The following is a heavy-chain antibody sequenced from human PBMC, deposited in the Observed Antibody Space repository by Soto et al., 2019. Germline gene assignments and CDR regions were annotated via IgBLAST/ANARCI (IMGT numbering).Heavy chain of an antibody. J-gene: IGHJ4*02. D-gene: IGHD3-3*01. CDR3: ARCNGAIFGVEPFDY. CDR2: IYYSGST. V-gene: IGHV4-31*03. CDR1: GGSISSGGYY. Sequence: SETLSLTCTVSGGSISSGGYYWSWIRQHPGKGLEWIGYIYYSGSTYYNPSLKSRVTISVDTSKNQFSLKLSSVSAADTAVYYCARCNGAIFGVEPFDYWGQGTLVTVSS.